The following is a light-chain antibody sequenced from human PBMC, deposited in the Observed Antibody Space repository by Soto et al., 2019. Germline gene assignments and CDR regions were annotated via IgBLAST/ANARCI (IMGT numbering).Light chain of an antibody. V-gene: IGKV4-1*01. CDR1: QSVLYSSNNKNY. J-gene: IGKJ4*01. CDR2: WAS. Sequence: DIVLTKSPDSLAVSLGERATINCKSSQSVLYSSNNKNYLAWYQQKPGQPPKVVIYWASTRESGVPDRFSGSGSGTDFTLTISSLQAEDVAVYYCQQYYSAPLAFGGGTKVEIK. CDR3: QQYYSAPLA.